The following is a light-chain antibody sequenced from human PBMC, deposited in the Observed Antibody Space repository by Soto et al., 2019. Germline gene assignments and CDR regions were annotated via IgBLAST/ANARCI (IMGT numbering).Light chain of an antibody. CDR2: GVS. CDR1: SSDVGDYHY. J-gene: IGLJ2*01. Sequence: QSALTQPASVSGSPGQSITISCTGTSSDVGDYHYVSWYQQHPGKAPKLIIYGVSNRTSGISNRFSGSKSGNTASLTISGLQAEDEADYYCSSYTSTNTLVFGGGTKVTVL. V-gene: IGLV2-14*01. CDR3: SSYTSTNTLV.